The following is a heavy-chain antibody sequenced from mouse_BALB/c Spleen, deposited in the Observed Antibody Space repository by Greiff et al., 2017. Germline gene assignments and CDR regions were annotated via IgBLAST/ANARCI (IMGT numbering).Heavy chain of an antibody. J-gene: IGHJ3*01. V-gene: IGHV1-69*02. CDR3: TREGSAWFAY. CDR1: GYTFTSYW. CDR2: IYPSDSYT. Sequence: QVQLQQPGAELVRPGASVKLSCKASGYTFTSYWINWVKQRPGQGLEWIGNIYPSDSYTNYNQKFKDKATLTVDKSSSTAYMQLSSPTSEDSAVYYYTREGSAWFAYWGQGTLVTVSA. D-gene: IGHD3-1*01.